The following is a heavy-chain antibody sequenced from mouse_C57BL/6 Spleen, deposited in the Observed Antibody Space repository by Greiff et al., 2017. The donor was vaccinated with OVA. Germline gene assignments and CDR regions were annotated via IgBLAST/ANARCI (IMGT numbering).Heavy chain of an antibody. J-gene: IGHJ1*03. Sequence: QVQLKQSGTELVKPGASVKLSCKASGYTFTSYWMHWVKQRPGQGLEWIGNINPSNGGTNYNEKFKSKATLTVDKSSSTAYMQLSSLTSEDSAVYYCARGGIYDGYPDVWGTGTTVTVSS. V-gene: IGHV1-53*01. CDR3: ARGGIYDGYPDV. D-gene: IGHD2-3*01. CDR1: GYTFTSYW. CDR2: INPSNGGT.